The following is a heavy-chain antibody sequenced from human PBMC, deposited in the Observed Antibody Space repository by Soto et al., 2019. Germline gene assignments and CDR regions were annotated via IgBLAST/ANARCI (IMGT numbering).Heavy chain of an antibody. V-gene: IGHV1-69*02. CDR3: ARVKASPDSEGYYGDS. CDR1: GGALSSYP. J-gene: IGHJ5*01. D-gene: IGHD1-26*01. CDR2: IIPVLGLA. Sequence: QVQLVQSGAELKKPGSSVKVSCRASGGALSSYPIGWVRQAPGQGLEWMGRIIPVLGLANYAQKFQGRVTITADKSTRTAYMELTSLTSEDSAIYYCARVKASPDSEGYYGDSWGHGTQVNVSS.